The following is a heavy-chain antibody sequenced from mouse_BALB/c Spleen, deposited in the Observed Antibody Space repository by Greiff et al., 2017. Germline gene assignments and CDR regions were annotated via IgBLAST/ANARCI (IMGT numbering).Heavy chain of an antibody. D-gene: IGHD1-1*01. CDR3: ARGRYRSRYYFDY. CDR2: IYPGGGYT. J-gene: IGHJ2*01. V-gene: IGHV1-63*02. Sequence: VQLQQSGAELVRPGTSVKISCKASGYTFTNYWLGWVKQRPGHGLEWIGDIYPGGGYTNYNEKFKGKATLTADTSSSTAYMQLSSLTSEDSAVYFCARGRYRSRYYFDYWGQGTTLTVSS. CDR1: GYTFTNYW.